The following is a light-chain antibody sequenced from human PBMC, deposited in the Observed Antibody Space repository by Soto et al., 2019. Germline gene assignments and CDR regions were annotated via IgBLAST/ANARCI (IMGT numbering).Light chain of an antibody. V-gene: IGKV3-11*01. CDR2: DAS. J-gene: IGKJ4*01. CDR3: QQRYNWPPVT. Sequence: EIVLTQSPATLSLSPGERATLSCRTSQNVYNYLAWYQQKPGQAPRLLIYDASNRATGVPARFSGSGSGTDFILTINSLEPEDFAIYYCQQRYNWPPVTFGGGTNIEIK. CDR1: QNVYNY.